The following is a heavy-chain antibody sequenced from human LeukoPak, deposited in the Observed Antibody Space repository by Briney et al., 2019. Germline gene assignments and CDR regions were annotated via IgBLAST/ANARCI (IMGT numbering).Heavy chain of an antibody. CDR3: TRAQRFLEWLRMDY. CDR2: IRSKAYGGTT. CDR1: GFIFGEYA. J-gene: IGHJ4*02. V-gene: IGHV3-49*04. D-gene: IGHD3-3*01. Sequence: GGSLRLSCTASGFIFGEYAMSWVRQAPGEGLEWVAFIRSKAYGGTTQYAASVKGRFTISRDDSKSVAYLRMNSLKTEDTAVYYCTRAQRFLEWLRMDYWGQGTLVTVPS.